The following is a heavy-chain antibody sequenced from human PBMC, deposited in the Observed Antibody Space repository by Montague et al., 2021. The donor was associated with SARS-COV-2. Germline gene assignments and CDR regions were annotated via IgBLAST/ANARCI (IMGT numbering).Heavy chain of an antibody. CDR2: IYYSGNT. D-gene: IGHD1-26*01. CDR1: GYSISSSSYY. V-gene: IGHV4-39*07. CDR3: AREGAVVGARRTFDI. Sequence: SETLSLTCTVSGYSISSSSYYWGWIRQPPGKGLEWIGGIYYSGNTYYNPSLKSRVTISVDPSKNQFSLKLTSVTAADTAVYFCAREGAVVGARRTFDIWGQGTMVTVSS. J-gene: IGHJ3*02.